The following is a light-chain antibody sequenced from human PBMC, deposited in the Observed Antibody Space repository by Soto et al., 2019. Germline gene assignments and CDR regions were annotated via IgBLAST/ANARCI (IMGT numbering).Light chain of an antibody. CDR2: HAS. V-gene: IGKV3-15*01. CDR3: QQYDTWPPL. CDR1: QSVNKN. Sequence: EMVVTQSPATLSASPGERVTPSCRASQSVNKNLAWYQQKPGQAPRLLIYHASTTVTGIPARFSGSGSGTDFTLTVNSLQSEDFALYYCQQYDTWPPLFGQGTKLEI. J-gene: IGKJ2*01.